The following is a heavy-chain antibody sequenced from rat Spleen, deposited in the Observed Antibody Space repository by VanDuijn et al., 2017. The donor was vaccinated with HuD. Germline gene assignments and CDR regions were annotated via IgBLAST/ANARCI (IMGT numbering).Heavy chain of an antibody. D-gene: IGHD1-1*01. CDR3: ATAYHSSDAHYFDY. Sequence: QVQLKESGPGLVKPSETLSLTCTVSGFSLNTNHVTWVRQPPGKGLEWMGVIWGDGSTTYNSTLKSRLSISRDTSKSQVFLKMNSLQTEDTAMFFCATAYHSSDAHYFDYWGQGVMVTVSS. V-gene: IGHV2-32*01. CDR1: GFSLNTNH. J-gene: IGHJ2*01. CDR2: IWGDGST.